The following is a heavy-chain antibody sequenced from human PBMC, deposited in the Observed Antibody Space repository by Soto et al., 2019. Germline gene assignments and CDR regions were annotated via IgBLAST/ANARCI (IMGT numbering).Heavy chain of an antibody. D-gene: IGHD3-10*02. Sequence: SETLSLTCTVSGYSINSDDYWGWIRQPPGKGLEWIASIYHSVSTFYNPSLKSRVTISADTSRNQFSLSLSSLTAADTAVYYCARVDHRGYFSVLTDFWGQGILVTVSS. CDR3: ARVDHRGYFSVLTDF. V-gene: IGHV4-38-2*02. CDR1: GYSINSDDY. J-gene: IGHJ4*02. CDR2: IYHSVST.